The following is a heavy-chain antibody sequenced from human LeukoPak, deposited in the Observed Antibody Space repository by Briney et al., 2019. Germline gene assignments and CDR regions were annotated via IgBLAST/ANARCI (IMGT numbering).Heavy chain of an antibody. D-gene: IGHD5-12*01. CDR3: TRDIVATIGDY. Sequence: GRSLRLSCTASGFTFGDYAMSWVRQAPGKGLEWVGFIRSKAYGGTTEYAASVKGRFTISRDDSKSIAYLQMNSLKTEDTAVYYCTRDIVATIGDYWGQGTLVTVSS. V-gene: IGHV3-49*04. CDR1: GFTFGDYA. CDR2: IRSKAYGGTT. J-gene: IGHJ4*02.